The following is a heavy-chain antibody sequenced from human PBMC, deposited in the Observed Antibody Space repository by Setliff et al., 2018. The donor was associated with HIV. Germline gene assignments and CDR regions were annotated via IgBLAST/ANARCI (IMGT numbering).Heavy chain of an antibody. CDR2: IYYSGST. CDR1: GGSISSDY. J-gene: IGHJ4*02. Sequence: PSETLSLTCTVSGGSISSDYWSWIRQPPGKGLEWIGYIYYSGSTNYNPSLKSRVTISVTTSKNQFSLKLNSVTTADTAVYYCARDHKYYYDSSGLDYWGQGTLVTVSS. CDR3: ARDHKYYYDSSGLDY. V-gene: IGHV4-59*01. D-gene: IGHD3-22*01.